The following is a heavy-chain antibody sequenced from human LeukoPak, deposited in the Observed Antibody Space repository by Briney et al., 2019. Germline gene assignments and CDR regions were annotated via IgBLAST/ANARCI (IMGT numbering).Heavy chain of an antibody. CDR3: ARIYGSGRRGYYYYYMDV. J-gene: IGHJ6*03. V-gene: IGHV4-39*07. CDR1: GGSISSSSYY. D-gene: IGHD3-10*01. Sequence: SETLSLTCTVSGGSISSSSYYWGWIRPPPGKGLEWIGSIYYSGSTYYNPSLKSRVTISVDTSKNQFSLKLSSVTAADTAVYYCARIYGSGRRGYYYYYMDVWGKGTTVTVSS. CDR2: IYYSGST.